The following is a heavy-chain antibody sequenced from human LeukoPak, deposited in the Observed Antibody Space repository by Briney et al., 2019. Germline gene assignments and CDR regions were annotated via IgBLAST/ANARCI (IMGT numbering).Heavy chain of an antibody. D-gene: IGHD3-10*01. V-gene: IGHV4-4*02. CDR1: GGSISSSNW. Sequence: SETLSLTCAVSGGSISSSNWWSWVRQPPGKGLEYIGEIYHSGSTNYNPSLKSRVTISVDKSKNHFSLKLSSVTAADTAVYYCARGRRMVRGVSTSPYNWFDPWGQGTLVTVSS. CDR3: ARGRRMVRGVSTSPYNWFDP. CDR2: IYHSGST. J-gene: IGHJ5*02.